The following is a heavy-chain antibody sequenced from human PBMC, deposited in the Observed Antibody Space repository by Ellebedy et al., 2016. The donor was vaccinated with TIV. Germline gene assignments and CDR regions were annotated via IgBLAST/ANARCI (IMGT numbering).Heavy chain of an antibody. D-gene: IGHD2-2*01. CDR1: GFTFSSYG. J-gene: IGHJ4*02. V-gene: IGHV3-33*08. CDR2: IWNDGSNK. CDR3: ARGNLVPAGHYFDY. Sequence: GGSLRLSCAASGFTFSSYGMHWVRQAPGKGLEWVAAIWNDGSNKYYPDSVKGRFTISRDNSKNTLYLQLNSLRAEETAVYFCARGNLVPAGHYFDYWGLGTLVTVSS.